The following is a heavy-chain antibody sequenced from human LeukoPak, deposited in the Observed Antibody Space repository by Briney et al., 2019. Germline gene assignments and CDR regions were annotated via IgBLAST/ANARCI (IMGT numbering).Heavy chain of an antibody. CDR3: ARSPYGDFWFDP. D-gene: IGHD4-17*01. CDR1: GFTFSSYS. V-gene: IGHV3-21*01. Sequence: GGSLRLSCAASGFTFSSYSMNWVRQAPGKGLEWVSSISSSSSYIYYADSVKGRFTISRDNAKNSLYLQMNSLRAEDTAVYYCARSPYGDFWFDPWGQGTLVTVSS. CDR2: ISSSSSYI. J-gene: IGHJ5*02.